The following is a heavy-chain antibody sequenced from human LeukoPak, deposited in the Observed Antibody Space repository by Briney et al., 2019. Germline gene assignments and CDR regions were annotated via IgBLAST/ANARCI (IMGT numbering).Heavy chain of an antibody. CDR2: IRSKANSYAT. J-gene: IGHJ3*02. CDR3: TRPPGIAAAGTQAFDI. CDR1: GFTFSGSA. Sequence: PGGSLRLSCAASGFTFSGSAMHWVRQASGKGLEWVGRIRSKANSYATAYAASVKGRFTISRDDSKNTAYLQMNSLKNEDTAVYYCTRPPGIAAAGTQAFDIWGQGTMVTVSS. V-gene: IGHV3-73*01. D-gene: IGHD6-13*01.